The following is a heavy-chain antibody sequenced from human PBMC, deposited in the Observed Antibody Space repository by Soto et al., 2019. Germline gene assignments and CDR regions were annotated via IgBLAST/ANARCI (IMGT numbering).Heavy chain of an antibody. CDR2: MNPNSGNT. CDR3: ARGYSYGFYYYYYGMDV. Sequence: ASVKVSCKASGYTFTSYDINWVRQATGQGLEWMGWMNPNSGNTGYAQKFQGRVTMTRNTSISTAYMELSNLRSEDTAVYYCARGYSYGFYYYYYGMDVWRQGTTVTVSS. V-gene: IGHV1-8*01. J-gene: IGHJ6*02. D-gene: IGHD5-18*01. CDR1: GYTFTSYD.